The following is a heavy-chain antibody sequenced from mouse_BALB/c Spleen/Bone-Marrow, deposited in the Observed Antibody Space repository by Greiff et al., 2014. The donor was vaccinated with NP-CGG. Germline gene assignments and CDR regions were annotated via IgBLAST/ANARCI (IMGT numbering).Heavy chain of an antibody. D-gene: IGHD2-3*01. CDR2: INTYNDGT. V-gene: IGHV1-14*01. J-gene: IGHJ2*01. CDR1: GYTFTTYV. Sequence: EVKLVESGPELVKPGASVKMSCKASGYTFTTYVMLWVKQKPGKGLEWIGYINTYNDGTKYNEKFKGKVTLSSDKSSNTAYMELSSLTSEDSAVYYCARRSSDGYYLDYWGQGTTLTVTS. CDR3: ARRSSDGYYLDY.